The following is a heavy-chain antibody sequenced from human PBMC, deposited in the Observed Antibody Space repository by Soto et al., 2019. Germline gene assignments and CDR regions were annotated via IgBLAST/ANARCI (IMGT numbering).Heavy chain of an antibody. J-gene: IGHJ3*02. D-gene: IGHD6-13*01. V-gene: IGHV3-23*01. CDR2: ISGSGGST. CDR3: AKVSSSWYFADI. Sequence: GSLRLSCAASGFTFSSYAMSWVRQAPGKGLEWVSAISGSGGSTYYADSVKGRFTISRDNSKNTLYLQMNSLRAEDTAVYYCAKVSSSWYFADIWGQGTMVTVSS. CDR1: GFTFSSYA.